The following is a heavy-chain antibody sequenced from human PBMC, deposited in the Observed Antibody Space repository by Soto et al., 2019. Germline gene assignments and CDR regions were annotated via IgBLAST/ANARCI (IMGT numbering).Heavy chain of an antibody. CDR3: ARVSISLDLDTAMVTNYGMDV. CDR1: GYNFTNYW. D-gene: IGHD5-18*01. V-gene: IGHV5-51*01. J-gene: IGHJ6*02. CDR2: IYPGDYDT. Sequence: GESLKISCKGSGYNFTNYWIGWVRQMPGKGLERMGIIYPGDYDTRYSPSFQGQVTIPADKSISTAYLQWSSLKASDTAMYYYARVSISLDLDTAMVTNYGMDVWGQGTKVTVSS.